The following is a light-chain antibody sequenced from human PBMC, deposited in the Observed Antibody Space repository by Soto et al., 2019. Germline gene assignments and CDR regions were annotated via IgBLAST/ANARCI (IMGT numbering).Light chain of an antibody. CDR3: ASYTTSSTYV. CDR1: SSDVGAFNY. J-gene: IGLJ1*01. CDR2: DVS. V-gene: IGLV2-14*03. Sequence: QSALTQPASVSGSPGQSIAISCTGTSSDVGAFNYVSWYQQHPGKAPKFMIFDVSSRPSGVSGRFSGSKSGNTASLTISGLQTEDEADYYCASYTTSSTYVFGTGTKVTVL.